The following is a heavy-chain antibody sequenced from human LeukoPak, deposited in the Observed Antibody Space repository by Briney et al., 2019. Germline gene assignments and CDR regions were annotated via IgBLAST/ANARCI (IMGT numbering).Heavy chain of an antibody. CDR1: GFSFSCYW. J-gene: IGHJ4*02. V-gene: IGHV3-74*01. CDR2: INSDGSST. D-gene: IGHD2-2*02. CDR3: ARDVKGWYGSSASCYTDY. Sequence: GGSLRLSCAASGFSFSCYWMQWVRQAPGKGLVWVSRINSDGSSTIYADSVRGRFTISRDNSKNTLYLQMNSLRVDDTDVYYGARDVKGWYGSSASCYTDYWGQGTLVTVSS.